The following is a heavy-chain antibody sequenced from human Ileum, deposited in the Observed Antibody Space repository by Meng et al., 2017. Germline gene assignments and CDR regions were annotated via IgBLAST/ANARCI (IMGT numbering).Heavy chain of an antibody. J-gene: IGHJ4*02. CDR1: GGSISSSSHC. V-gene: IGHV4-39*01. CDR3: ARRTGEVDLLDY. D-gene: IGHD7-27*01. CDR2: ICYSGNT. Sequence: QLQLQESGPGLVKLSETLSLLCTVSGGSISSSSHCCDWIRQPPGKGLEWIGSICYSGNTYYNPSLKSRVSMSVDTSKKQISLKLNSVTAADTAVYYCARRTGEVDLLDYWGQGTLVTVSS.